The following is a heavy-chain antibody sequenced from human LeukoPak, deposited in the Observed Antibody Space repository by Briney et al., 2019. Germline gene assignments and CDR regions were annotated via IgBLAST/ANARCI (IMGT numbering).Heavy chain of an antibody. CDR3: ARETINCGGDCFDY. J-gene: IGHJ4*02. D-gene: IGHD2-21*01. CDR2: IDTSGNSK. Sequence: GGSLRLSCGASGFILIDYEVNWVRQAPGKGLEWIAYIDTSGNSKYHADSLKGRFTVSRDNAKNSVFLQMDSLRAEDTAVYYCARETINCGGDCFDYWGQGTLVTVSS. V-gene: IGHV3-48*03. CDR1: GFILIDYE.